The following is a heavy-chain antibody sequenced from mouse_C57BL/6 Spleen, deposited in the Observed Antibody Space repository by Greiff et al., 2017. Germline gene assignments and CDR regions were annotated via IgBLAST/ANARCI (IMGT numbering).Heavy chain of an antibody. D-gene: IGHD1-1*01. Sequence: EVQLQQSGAELVRPGASVKLSCTASGFNIKDDYMHWVKQRPEQGLEWIGWIDPENGDTEYASKFQGKAPITADTSSNTAYLQLSSLTSEDTAVYYCTTVITTVVERFAYWGQGTLVTVSA. CDR3: TTVITTVVERFAY. CDR1: GFNIKDDY. CDR2: IDPENGDT. V-gene: IGHV14-4*01. J-gene: IGHJ3*01.